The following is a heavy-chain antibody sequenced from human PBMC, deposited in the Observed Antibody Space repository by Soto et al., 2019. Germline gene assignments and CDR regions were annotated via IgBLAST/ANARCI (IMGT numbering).Heavy chain of an antibody. CDR3: AREGYCSSTSCYDWPSWFDP. J-gene: IGHJ5*02. CDR2: IIPILGIA. CDR1: GGTFSSYT. D-gene: IGHD2-2*01. Sequence: SVKVSCKASGGTFSSYTISWVRQAPGQGLEWMGRIIPILGIANYAQKFQGRVTITADKSTSTAYMELSSLRSEDTAVYYCAREGYCSSTSCYDWPSWFDPWGQGTLVTASS. V-gene: IGHV1-69*04.